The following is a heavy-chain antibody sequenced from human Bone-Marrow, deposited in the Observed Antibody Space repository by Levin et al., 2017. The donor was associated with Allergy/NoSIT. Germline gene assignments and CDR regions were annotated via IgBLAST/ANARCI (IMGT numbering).Heavy chain of an antibody. D-gene: IGHD3-16*01. CDR1: GYSISGYA. CDR2: ISYDGVNI. CDR3: ASAGYYDRSNDLPNYDYGMDV. Sequence: HPGGSLRLSCAASGYSISGYAMHWVRQAPGKGLEWLAVISYDGVNIYYAHSVKGRFTISRDNSQNTLYLQMNSLRPEDTAVYYCASAGYYDRSNDLPNYDYGMDVWGQGTTVTVSS. V-gene: IGHV3-30*03. J-gene: IGHJ6*02.